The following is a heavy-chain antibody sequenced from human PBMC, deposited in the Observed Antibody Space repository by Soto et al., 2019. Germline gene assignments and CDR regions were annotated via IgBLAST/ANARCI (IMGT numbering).Heavy chain of an antibody. CDR3: ARHFYGAPYYYYYGMGV. J-gene: IGHJ6*02. D-gene: IGHD4-17*01. CDR1: GFTFSSYA. Sequence: PGGSLRLSCAASGFTFSSYAMHWVRQAPGKGLEWVAVISYDGSNKYYADSVKGRFTISRDNSKNTLYLQMNSLRAEDTAVYYCARHFYGAPYYYYYGMGVWGQGTTVTVSS. CDR2: ISYDGSNK. V-gene: IGHV3-30-3*01.